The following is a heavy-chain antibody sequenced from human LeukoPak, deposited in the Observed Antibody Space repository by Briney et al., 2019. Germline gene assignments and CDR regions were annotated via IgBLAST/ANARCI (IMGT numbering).Heavy chain of an antibody. CDR1: GFTFSSYA. CDR2: ISCDGSNK. Sequence: GGSLRLSCAASGFTFSSYAMHWVRQAPGKGLEWVAVISCDGSNKYYADSVKGRFTISRDNSKNTLYLQMNSPRAEDTAVYYCARDRGLTDGYFDYWGQGTLVTVSS. J-gene: IGHJ4*02. CDR3: ARDRGLTDGYFDY. D-gene: IGHD3/OR15-3a*01. V-gene: IGHV3-30*04.